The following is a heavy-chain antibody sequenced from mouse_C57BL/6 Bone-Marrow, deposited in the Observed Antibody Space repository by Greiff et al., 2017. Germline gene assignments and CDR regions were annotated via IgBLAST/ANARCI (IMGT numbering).Heavy chain of an antibody. V-gene: IGHV1-64*01. Sequence: QVQLQQPGAELVKPGASVKLSCKASGYTFTSYWMHWVKQRPGQGLEWIGMIHPNSGSTNYNEKFKSKATLTVDKSSSTAYMQLSSLTSEDSAVYYGAREGLRPYYFDYWGQGTTLTVSS. D-gene: IGHD2-4*01. CDR1: GYTFTSYW. CDR2: IHPNSGST. CDR3: AREGLRPYYFDY. J-gene: IGHJ2*01.